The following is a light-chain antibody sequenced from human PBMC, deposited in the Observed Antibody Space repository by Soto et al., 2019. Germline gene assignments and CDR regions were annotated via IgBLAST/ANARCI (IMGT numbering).Light chain of an antibody. CDR2: EVS. CDR1: SSDVGGYNS. V-gene: IGLV2-8*01. J-gene: IGLJ2*01. Sequence: QSALTQPPSASGSPGQSVTISCTGTSSDVGGYNSVSWYQQHPGKAPKLMIYEVSKRPSGVPVRFSGSKSGNTASLTGSGLQAEDEADYYCSSFAGSDNVVFGGGTQLTVL. CDR3: SSFAGSDNVV.